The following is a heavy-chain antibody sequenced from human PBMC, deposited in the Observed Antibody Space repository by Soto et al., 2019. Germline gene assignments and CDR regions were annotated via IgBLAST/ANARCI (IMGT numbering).Heavy chain of an antibody. V-gene: IGHV4-59*01. CDR2: IYYIGST. Sequence: QVQLQESGPGLVKPSETLSLTCTVSGGSISSYYWSWIRQPPGKGLEWIGYIYYIGSTNYNPSLKSRVTTSVDTSKNQFSLDLHSVTAADTAVYYCERGRSSGWYYFAYWGQGTLVTVSS. J-gene: IGHJ4*02. CDR1: GGSISSYY. CDR3: ERGRSSGWYYFAY. D-gene: IGHD6-13*01.